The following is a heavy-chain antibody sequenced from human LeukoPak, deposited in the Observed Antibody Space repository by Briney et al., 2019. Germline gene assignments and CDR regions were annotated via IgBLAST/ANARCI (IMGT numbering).Heavy chain of an antibody. J-gene: IGHJ6*02. CDR2: ISAYNGNT. CDR1: GYTFTSYG. V-gene: IGHV1-18*01. Sequence: ASVKVSCKASGYTFTSYGISWVRQAPGQGLEWMGWISAYNGNTNYAQKLQGRVTMTTDTSTSTAYMELRSLRSDDTAVYYCARDHTDCSSTSCRSYYYYGIDVWGQGTTVTVSS. CDR3: ARDHTDCSSTSCRSYYYYGIDV. D-gene: IGHD2-2*01.